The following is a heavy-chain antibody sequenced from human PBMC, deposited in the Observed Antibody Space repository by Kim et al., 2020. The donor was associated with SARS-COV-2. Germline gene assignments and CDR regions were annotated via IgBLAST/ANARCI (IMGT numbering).Heavy chain of an antibody. CDR3: RRGRGYTSAFDY. CDR2: LFSGGDK. Sequence: GGSLRLSCSASGFSFPYSDMNWVRQAPNKGLEWVSVLFSGGDKFYSDSLWGRFSISRDAAKNTLYLEMTSLRGDDTAVYYCRRGRGYTSAFDYWGHGTLVTVSS. CDR1: GFSFPYSD. J-gene: IGHJ4*01. V-gene: IGHV3-53*01. D-gene: IGHD2-2*02.